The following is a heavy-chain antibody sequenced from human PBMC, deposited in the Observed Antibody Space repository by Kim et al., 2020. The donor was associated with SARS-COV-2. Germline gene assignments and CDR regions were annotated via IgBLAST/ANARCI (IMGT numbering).Heavy chain of an antibody. D-gene: IGHD3-9*01. J-gene: IGHJ4*02. Sequence: SETLSLTCAVYGGSFSGYYWSWIRQPPGKGLEWIGEINHSGSTNYNPSLKSRVAISVDTSKNQFSLKLSSVTAADTAVYYCARGLPHTNYDILTGYSSYRGYYFDYWGQGTLVTVSS. CDR1: GGSFSGYY. V-gene: IGHV4-34*01. CDR2: INHSGST. CDR3: ARGLPHTNYDILTGYSSYRGYYFDY.